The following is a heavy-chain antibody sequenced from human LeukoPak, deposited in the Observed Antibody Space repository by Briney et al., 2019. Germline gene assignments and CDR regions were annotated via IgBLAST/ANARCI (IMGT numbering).Heavy chain of an antibody. V-gene: IGHV4-59*08. CDR3: ARMGGYSGYATH. CDR2: IHYSGTT. D-gene: IGHD5-12*01. Sequence: GSLRLSCAASGFTFSDYYMSWIRQPPGKGLEWIGYIHYSGTTNYNPSLKNRVTISLDTSKNQFSLNLSSVTAADTAVYYCARMGGYSGYATHWGQGTLVTVSS. J-gene: IGHJ4*02. CDR1: GFTFSDYY.